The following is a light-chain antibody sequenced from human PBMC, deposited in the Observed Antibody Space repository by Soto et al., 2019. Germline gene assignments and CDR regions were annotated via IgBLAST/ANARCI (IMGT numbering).Light chain of an antibody. CDR3: LSFDSSLSVV. CDR2: GNT. V-gene: IGLV1-40*01. J-gene: IGLJ2*01. Sequence: QSVLAQPPSVSGAPGQRVTISCTGSSSNIGAGYDVHWYQQLPGRAPKLLIYGNTNRPSEVPDRFSGSKSGTSASLAITGLQAEDEADYYCLSFDSSLSVVFGGGTNLTVL. CDR1: SSNIGAGYD.